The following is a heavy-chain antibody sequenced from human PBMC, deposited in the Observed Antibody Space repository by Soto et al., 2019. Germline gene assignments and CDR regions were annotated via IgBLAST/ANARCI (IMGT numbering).Heavy chain of an antibody. J-gene: IGHJ5*02. CDR3: ARLGPLSYGFSRWFDP. CDR1: GYSFTSYW. D-gene: IGHD1-26*01. CDR2: IYPGDSDT. Sequence: GESLKISCKGSGYSFTSYWIGWVRQMPGKGLEWMGIIYPGDSDTRYSPSFQGQVTISADKSISTAYLQWSSLKASDTAMYYCARLGPLSYGFSRWFDPWGQGTLVTVSS. V-gene: IGHV5-51*01.